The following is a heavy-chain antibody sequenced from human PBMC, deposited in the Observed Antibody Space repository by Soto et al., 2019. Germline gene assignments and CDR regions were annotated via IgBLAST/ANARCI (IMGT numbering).Heavy chain of an antibody. CDR3: ARENFGDAFDF. Sequence: EIQLVESGGGLVQPGGSLRLSCAASGFLIRNYEMNWVRQAPGKGLEWVSYINSGGTSTKYADSVEGRFTISRDTALNSLYLQMDSLRDEDTAIYYCARENFGDAFDFWGQGILVTVSS. CDR1: GFLIRNYE. J-gene: IGHJ4*02. CDR2: INSGGTST. V-gene: IGHV3-48*03. D-gene: IGHD4-17*01.